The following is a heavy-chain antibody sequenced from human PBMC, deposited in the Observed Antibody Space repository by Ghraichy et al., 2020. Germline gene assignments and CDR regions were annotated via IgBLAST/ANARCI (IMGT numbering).Heavy chain of an antibody. CDR1: GGSFSGYH. J-gene: IGHJ6*02. Sequence: SETLSLTCAVYGGSFSGYHWSWIRQPPGKGLEWIGEINHSGSTNYNPSLKSRVTISVDTSKNHFSLKLSSVTAADTAVYYCARVSSNYYYYGMDVWGQGTTVTVSS. V-gene: IGHV4-34*01. D-gene: IGHD6-13*01. CDR3: ARVSSNYYYYGMDV. CDR2: INHSGST.